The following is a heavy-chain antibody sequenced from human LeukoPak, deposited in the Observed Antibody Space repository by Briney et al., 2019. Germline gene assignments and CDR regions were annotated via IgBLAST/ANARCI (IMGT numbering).Heavy chain of an antibody. CDR1: GVTFSSYG. CDR3: TTKVIRGNSGDDWIDP. Sequence: PGGSLRLSCAASGVTFSSYGMHWVRQAPGKGLEWVALISSDGNDKLYGDSVKGRFTISRDDSKSTLYLQMNSLRAEDTAVYYCTTKVIRGNSGDDWIDPWGQGTLVTVSS. J-gene: IGHJ5*02. V-gene: IGHV3-30*03. CDR2: ISSDGNDK. D-gene: IGHD5-12*01.